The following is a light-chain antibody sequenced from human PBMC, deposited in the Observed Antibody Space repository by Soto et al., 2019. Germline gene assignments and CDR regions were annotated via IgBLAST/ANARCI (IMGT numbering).Light chain of an antibody. Sequence: DIQMTQSPSSLSASVGDRVTITCRASQSISSYLNWYQQKPGKAPNLLIYAASSLQSGVPSRFSGSGSGTDFTLTISSLQPEDFATYYCQQSFSTPQTFGQGTKVDSK. CDR1: QSISSY. J-gene: IGKJ1*01. V-gene: IGKV1-39*01. CDR3: QQSFSTPQT. CDR2: AAS.